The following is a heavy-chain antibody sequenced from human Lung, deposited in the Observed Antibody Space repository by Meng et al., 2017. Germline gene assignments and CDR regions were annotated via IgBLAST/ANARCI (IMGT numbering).Heavy chain of an antibody. CDR3: ARGGVTTDD. CDR2: ITGDGSST. J-gene: IGHJ4*02. Sequence: EVALVEPGGRLGHPGRSLRLSCAASGFTFSTHWMHWVRQAPGKGLEWVSRITGDGSSTIYADSVQGRFTMSRDNAKNTLSLQMNSLRAEDTAVYYCARGGVTTDDWGQGTLVTVSS. D-gene: IGHD4-17*01. V-gene: IGHV3-74*01. CDR1: GFTFSTHW.